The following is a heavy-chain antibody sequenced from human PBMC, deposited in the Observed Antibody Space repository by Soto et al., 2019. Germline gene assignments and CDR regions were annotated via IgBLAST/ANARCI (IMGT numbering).Heavy chain of an antibody. CDR3: ARDSGSYYGVSYYYGMDV. V-gene: IGHV3-66*01. CDR2: IYSGGST. Sequence: GGSLRLSCAASGFPVSSNYMSWVRQAPGKGLEWVSVIYSGGSTYYADSVKGRFTISRDNSKNTLYLQMNSLRAEDTAVYYCARDSGSYYGVSYYYGMDVWGQGTTVTVSS. CDR1: GFPVSSNY. D-gene: IGHD1-26*01. J-gene: IGHJ6*02.